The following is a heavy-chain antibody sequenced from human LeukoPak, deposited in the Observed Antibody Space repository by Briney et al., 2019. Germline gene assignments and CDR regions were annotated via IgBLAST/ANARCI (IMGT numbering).Heavy chain of an antibody. CDR3: ARALYSSTCDSFDI. Sequence: GGSLRLSCAASGFTFSDYYMSWIRQAPGKGREWVSYISSRDSIIWYADSVKGRFTISRDNAKNSPYLQMNSLRAEDTAVYYCARALYSSTCDSFDIWGQGTMVTVSS. D-gene: IGHD6-13*01. CDR1: GFTFSDYY. J-gene: IGHJ3*02. CDR2: ISSRDSII. V-gene: IGHV3-11*04.